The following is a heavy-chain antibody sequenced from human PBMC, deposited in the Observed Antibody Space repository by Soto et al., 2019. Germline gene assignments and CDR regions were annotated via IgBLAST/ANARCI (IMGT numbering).Heavy chain of an antibody. Sequence: QVQLQESGPGLVKASETLSLTCTVSGTSMSGHFWSWMRQPPGKGLEWIGYGYYSGSTLYNPSLKSRVTISLDTSKNHFSLRLNSVTSADTAVYYCARGVYLSLVRTGWFYPWGQGTLVTVSS. CDR2: GYYSGST. J-gene: IGHJ5*02. CDR3: ARGVYLSLVRTGWFYP. D-gene: IGHD3-10*01. V-gene: IGHV4-59*11. CDR1: GTSMSGHF.